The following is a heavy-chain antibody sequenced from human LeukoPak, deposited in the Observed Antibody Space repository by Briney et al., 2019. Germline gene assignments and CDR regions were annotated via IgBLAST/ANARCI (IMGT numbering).Heavy chain of an antibody. D-gene: IGHD4-17*01. V-gene: IGHV4-39*01. CDR1: GGSINSLSHY. CDR3: ATASNRDYEDF. Sequence: SETLSLTCSVSGGSINSLSHYWGWIRQSPKRGLEWIGIIGYSGTTYYNPSLKSRVTIAADTSKNQFSLRITSVTAADTAVYFCATASNRDYEDFWGQGTLITVSS. CDR2: IGYSGTT. J-gene: IGHJ4*02.